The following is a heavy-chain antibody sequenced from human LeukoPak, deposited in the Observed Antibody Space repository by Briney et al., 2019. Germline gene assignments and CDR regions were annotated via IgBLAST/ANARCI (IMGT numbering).Heavy chain of an antibody. CDR2: IYTSGST. J-gene: IGHJ3*02. Sequence: PSETLSLTCTVSGGSISSYYWSWIRQPAGKGLEWIGRIYTSGSTNYNPSLKSRVTMSVDTSKNQFSLKLSSVTAADTAVYYCARANQVVETFMDAFDIWGQGTMVTVSS. V-gene: IGHV4-4*07. CDR1: GGSISSYY. D-gene: IGHD3-22*01. CDR3: ARANQVVETFMDAFDI.